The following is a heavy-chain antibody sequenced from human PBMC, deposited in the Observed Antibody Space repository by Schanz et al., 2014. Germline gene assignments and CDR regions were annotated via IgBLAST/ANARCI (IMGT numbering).Heavy chain of an antibody. CDR1: GFTFATYA. CDR2: INGSGNAT. V-gene: IGHV3-23*01. D-gene: IGHD3-10*01. CDR3: ARDRAAGYYDSGMSYYYYGMDV. J-gene: IGHJ6*02. Sequence: EVKLLESGGGLVQPGGSLRLSCAASGFTFATYAMSWVRQAPGKGLEWVAAINGSGNATYYADSVKGRFTISRDNSRNTLFLQMKRLRVEDTAVYFCARDRAAGYYDSGMSYYYYGMDVWGQGTTVTVSS.